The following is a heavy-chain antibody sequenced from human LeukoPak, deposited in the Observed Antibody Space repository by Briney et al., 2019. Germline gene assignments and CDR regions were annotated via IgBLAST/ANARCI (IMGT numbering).Heavy chain of an antibody. CDR2: IYYSGST. D-gene: IGHD4-17*01. Sequence: PSETLSLTCTVSGGSISSGGYYWSWIRQHPGKGLEWIGYIYYSGSTYYNPSLKSRVTISVDTSKNQFSLKLSSVTAADTAVYYCASGDYGDYVNYWGQGTLVTVSS. CDR3: ASGDYGDYVNY. CDR1: GGSISSGGYY. J-gene: IGHJ4*02. V-gene: IGHV4-31*03.